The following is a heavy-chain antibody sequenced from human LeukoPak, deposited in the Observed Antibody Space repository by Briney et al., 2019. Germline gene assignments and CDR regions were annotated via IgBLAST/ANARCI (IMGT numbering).Heavy chain of an antibody. V-gene: IGHV1-69*05. D-gene: IGHD3-10*01. J-gene: IGHJ4*02. CDR3: ARDHGWLGELPPRYFDY. CDR2: IIPIFGTA. Sequence: GASVKVSCKASGGTFSSYAISWVRQAPGQGLEWMGGIIPIFGTANYAQKFQGRVTITTDESTSTADIELSSLRSEDTAVYYCARDHGWLGELPPRYFDYWGQGTLVTVSS. CDR1: GGTFSSYA.